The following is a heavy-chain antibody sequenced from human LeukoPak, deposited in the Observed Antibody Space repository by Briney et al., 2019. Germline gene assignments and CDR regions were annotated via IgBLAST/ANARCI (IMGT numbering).Heavy chain of an antibody. V-gene: IGHV3-30-3*01. CDR1: GFTFSSYT. Sequence: GWSLRLSCAASGFTFSSYTMHWVRQAPGKGLEWVAVISYDGSNKYYADSVKGRFTISRDNSKNTLYLQMNSLRADDTAVYYCAPSSSGYYVHFDYWGQGTLVTVSS. CDR3: APSSSGYYVHFDY. D-gene: IGHD3-22*01. CDR2: ISYDGSNK. J-gene: IGHJ4*02.